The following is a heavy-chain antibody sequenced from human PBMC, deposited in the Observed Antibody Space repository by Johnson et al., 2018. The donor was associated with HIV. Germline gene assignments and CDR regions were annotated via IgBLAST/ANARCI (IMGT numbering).Heavy chain of an antibody. CDR2: IYSGDNT. V-gene: IGHV3-53*01. CDR3: ARDRYSGSFTLGAFDI. CDR1: RLSVSKHY. J-gene: IGHJ3*02. Sequence: VQLVESGGGLLQPGASLRLSCASSRLSVSKHYMSWVRQAPGKGLEWVSLIYSGDNTKYADSVKGRFTISRDNSKNTLYLQMNSLRAEDTAFYYCARDRYSGSFTLGAFDIWGQGTVVTVSS. D-gene: IGHD1-26*01.